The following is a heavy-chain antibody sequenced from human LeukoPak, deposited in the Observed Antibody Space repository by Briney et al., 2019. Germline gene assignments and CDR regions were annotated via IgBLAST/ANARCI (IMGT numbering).Heavy chain of an antibody. Sequence: QPGGSLRLSCAASGFPFDDYAMHWVRQAPGKGLEWVSYISSSGSTIYYADSVKGRFTISRDNAKNSVYLQMNSLRAEDTAVYYCARDLMIVVVEEEGSADYWGQGTLVTVSS. CDR2: ISSSGSTI. V-gene: IGHV3-48*03. CDR3: ARDLMIVVVEEEGSADY. CDR1: GFPFDDYA. J-gene: IGHJ4*02. D-gene: IGHD3-22*01.